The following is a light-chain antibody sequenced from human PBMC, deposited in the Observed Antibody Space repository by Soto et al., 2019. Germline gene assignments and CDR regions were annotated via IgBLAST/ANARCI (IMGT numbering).Light chain of an antibody. Sequence: EIVLTQSPGTLPLSPGERATLSCRASQSVSTNYLAWYQQKPGQAPKVLIYRASSRATGVPDRFSGGGSGTDFTLTITRLEPEDFAVYYCQQYGSSPLTFGGGTKVDIK. CDR2: RAS. CDR1: QSVSTNY. J-gene: IGKJ4*01. CDR3: QQYGSSPLT. V-gene: IGKV3-20*01.